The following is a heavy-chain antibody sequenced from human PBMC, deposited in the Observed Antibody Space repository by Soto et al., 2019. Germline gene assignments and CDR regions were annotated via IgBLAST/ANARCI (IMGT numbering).Heavy chain of an antibody. CDR3: ARSLSLQYSSTNFDY. D-gene: IGHD6-13*01. J-gene: IGHJ4*02. CDR2: IIPIFGTA. Sequence: SVKVSCKASGGTFGSYAISWVRQAPGQGLEWMGGIIPIFGTANYAQKFQGRVTITADESTSTAYMELSSLRSEDTAVYHCARSLSLQYSSTNFDYWGQGPLVTVSS. V-gene: IGHV1-69*13. CDR1: GGTFGSYA.